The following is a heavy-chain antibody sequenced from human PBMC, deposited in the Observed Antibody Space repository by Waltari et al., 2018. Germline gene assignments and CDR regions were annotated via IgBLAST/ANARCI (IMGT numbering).Heavy chain of an antibody. CDR1: GGTFSSSA. D-gene: IGHD3-10*01. V-gene: IGHV1-69*09. Sequence: QVQLVQSGAEVKKPGSSVKVSCKASGGTFSSSAIRWGRQAPGQGLEWMGRIIPILGIANYAQKFQGRVTITADKSTSTAYMELSSLRSEDTAVYYCASFGYYYGSGSLNWGQGTLVTVSS. J-gene: IGHJ4*02. CDR2: IIPILGIA. CDR3: ASFGYYYGSGSLN.